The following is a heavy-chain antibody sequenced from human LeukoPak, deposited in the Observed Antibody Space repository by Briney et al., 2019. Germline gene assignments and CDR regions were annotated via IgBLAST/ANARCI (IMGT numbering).Heavy chain of an antibody. Sequence: ASMKVSCKASGGTFSSYAISWVRQAPGQGLEWMGGIIPIFGTANYAQKFQGRVTITADESTSTAYMELSSLRSEDTAVYYCARGGWTVTTHMDVWGKGTTVTVSS. CDR2: IIPIFGTA. J-gene: IGHJ6*03. CDR1: GGTFSSYA. CDR3: ARGGWTVTTHMDV. D-gene: IGHD4-11*01. V-gene: IGHV1-69*01.